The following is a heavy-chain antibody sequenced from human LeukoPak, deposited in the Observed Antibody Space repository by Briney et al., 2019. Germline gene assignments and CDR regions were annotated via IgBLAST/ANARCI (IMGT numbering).Heavy chain of an antibody. CDR3: ARARPNIAAAAPKSGYYYGMDV. CDR1: GGTFSSYA. Sequence: SVKVSCKASGGTFSSYAISWVRQAPGQGLEWMGGIIPIFSTANYAQKFQGRVTITADESTSTAYMELSSLRSEDTAVYYCARARPNIAAAAPKSGYYYGMDVWGQGTTVTVSS. J-gene: IGHJ6*02. CDR2: IIPIFSTA. D-gene: IGHD6-13*01. V-gene: IGHV1-69*13.